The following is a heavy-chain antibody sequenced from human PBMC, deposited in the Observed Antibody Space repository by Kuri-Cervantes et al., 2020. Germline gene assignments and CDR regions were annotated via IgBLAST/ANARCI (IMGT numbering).Heavy chain of an antibody. CDR3: AREGYSGSYGDYYYYYGMDV. V-gene: IGHV3-21*01. CDR2: ISSSSSYI. Sequence: GESLKISCAASGFTFSSYSMNWVRQAPGKGLEWVSSISSSSSYIYYADSVKGRFTISRDNAKNSLYLQMNSLRAEDTAVYYCAREGYSGSYGDYYYYYGMDVWGQGTTVTVSS. J-gene: IGHJ6*02. CDR1: GFTFSSYS. D-gene: IGHD1-26*01.